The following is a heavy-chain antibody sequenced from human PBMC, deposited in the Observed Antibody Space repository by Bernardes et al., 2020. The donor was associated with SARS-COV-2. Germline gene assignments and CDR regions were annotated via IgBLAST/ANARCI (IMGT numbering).Heavy chain of an antibody. CDR3: AKVGGMASRLFHFDY. CDR2: ITDSGGTT. V-gene: IGHV3-23*01. CDR1: GFTFSSYA. Sequence: GSLRLSCVASGFTFSSYAMNWVRQAPGKGLEWVSVITDSGGTTYYANSVKGRFTISRDTSKNTLYLQMSSLRADDTAVYYCAKVGGMASRLFHFDYWGQGTLVTVSS. J-gene: IGHJ4*02. D-gene: IGHD3-16*01.